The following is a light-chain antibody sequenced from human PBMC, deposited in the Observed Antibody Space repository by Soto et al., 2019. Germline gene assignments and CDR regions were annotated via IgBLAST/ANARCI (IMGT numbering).Light chain of an antibody. CDR1: QSVSVN. Sequence: EIVMTQSPATLSGSPGERATLSCRTSQSVSVNLAWYQQKPGQAPRLLIYGASITATGIPARFSGSGSGTEFSLTIRSLQSEDFAVYYCHQYNTWPSSFGPGTKVHIK. CDR3: HQYNTWPSS. J-gene: IGKJ3*01. CDR2: GAS. V-gene: IGKV3-15*01.